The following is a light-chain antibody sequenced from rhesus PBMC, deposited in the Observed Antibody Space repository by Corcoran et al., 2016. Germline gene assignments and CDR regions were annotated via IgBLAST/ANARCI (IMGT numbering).Light chain of an antibody. CDR3: GSYAGSNTFV. V-gene: IGLV2-32*02. CDR1: NSDIGGYNY. J-gene: IGLJ6*01. Sequence: QAALTQPRSVSGSPGQSVTISCTGTNSDIGGYNYVSWYQQFPDTAPKFIIYEVSKRPSGVPDRFSGSKSGNTASLTISGLQAEDEADYYCGSYAGSNTFVFGSGTKLTVL. CDR2: EVS.